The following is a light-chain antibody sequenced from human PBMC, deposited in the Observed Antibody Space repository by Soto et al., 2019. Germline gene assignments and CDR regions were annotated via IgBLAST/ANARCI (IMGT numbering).Light chain of an antibody. Sequence: EIVLTQSPATLSLSPGERATLSCRASQSISSDLAWYQQKPGQAPRLLIYDASNRAPGIPARFGGSGSGTDFTLTINSLEPEDFVVYHCQQRNMWPRTFGQGTRVEIK. CDR2: DAS. CDR3: QQRNMWPRT. V-gene: IGKV3-11*01. J-gene: IGKJ1*01. CDR1: QSISSD.